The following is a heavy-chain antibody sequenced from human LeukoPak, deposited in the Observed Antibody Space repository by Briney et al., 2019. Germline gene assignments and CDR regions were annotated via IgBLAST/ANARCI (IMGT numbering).Heavy chain of an antibody. CDR2: ISSSGSTI. D-gene: IGHD3-3*01. V-gene: IGHV3-11*01. CDR1: GFTFSDYY. J-gene: IGHJ4*02. Sequence: GGSLRLSCAASGFTFSDYYMSWIRQAPGKGLEWVSYISSSGSTIYYADSVKGRFTISRDNAKNSLYLQMNSLRAEDTAVYYCARSDTYDFWSGYYFYFDYWGQGTLVTVPS. CDR3: ARSDTYDFWSGYYFYFDY.